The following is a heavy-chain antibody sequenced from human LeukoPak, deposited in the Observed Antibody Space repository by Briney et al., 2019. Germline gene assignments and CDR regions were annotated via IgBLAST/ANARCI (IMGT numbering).Heavy chain of an antibody. V-gene: IGHV3-21*01. J-gene: IGHJ1*01. CDR3: VRDLMGAGGTTAYFHH. D-gene: IGHD1-1*01. CDR1: GFTFSSYA. CDR2: ISRRSRHL. Sequence: GGSLRLSCAASGFTFSSYAMSWVRQAPGKGLEWVSSISRRSRHLYYAGSVKGRFTISRDNAKNSLYLQMNSLRAEDMAVYYCVRDLMGAGGTTAYFHHWGQGTLVTVSS.